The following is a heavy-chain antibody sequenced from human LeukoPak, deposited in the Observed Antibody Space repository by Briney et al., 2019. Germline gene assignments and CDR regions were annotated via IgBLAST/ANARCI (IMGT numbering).Heavy chain of an antibody. D-gene: IGHD2-2*01. CDR2: ISGSGGST. CDR3: AKDPHLLAAMDPYFDF. V-gene: IGHV3-23*01. CDR1: GFTFSSYA. Sequence: PGGSLRLSCAASGFTFSSYAMSWVRQPPGKGLEWVSAISGSGGSTYYADSVKGRFTISRDSSKNTLYLQMNSLRAEDTAVYYCAKDPHLLAAMDPYFDFWGQGTLVTVSS. J-gene: IGHJ4*02.